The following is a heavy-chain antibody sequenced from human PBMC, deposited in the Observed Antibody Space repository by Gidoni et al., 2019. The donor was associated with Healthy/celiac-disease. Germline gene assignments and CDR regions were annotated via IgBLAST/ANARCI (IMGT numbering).Heavy chain of an antibody. CDR1: GFTFSSYS. D-gene: IGHD6-13*01. V-gene: IGHV3-48*02. CDR3: ARDWGAAAGTLGFDY. CDR2: ISSSSSTI. J-gene: IGHJ4*02. Sequence: EVQLVESGGGLVQPGGSLRLSCAASGFTFSSYSMNWVRQAPGKGLEWVSYISSSSSTIYYADSVKGRFTISRDNAKNSLYLQMNSLRDEDTAVYYCARDWGAAAGTLGFDYWGQGTLVTVSS.